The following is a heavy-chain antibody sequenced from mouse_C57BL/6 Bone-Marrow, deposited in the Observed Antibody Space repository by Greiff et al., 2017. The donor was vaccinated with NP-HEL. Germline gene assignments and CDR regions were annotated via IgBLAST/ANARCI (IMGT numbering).Heavy chain of an antibody. J-gene: IGHJ2*01. V-gene: IGHV1-63*01. Sequence: QVQLQQSGAELVRPGTSVKMSCKASGYTFTNYWIGWAKQRPGHGLEWIGDIYPGGGYTNYNEKFKGKATLTADKSSSTAYMQFSSLTSEDSAIYYCARYYYGSSPYLDYWGQGTTLTVSS. CDR1: GYTFTNYW. D-gene: IGHD1-1*01. CDR2: IYPGGGYT. CDR3: ARYYYGSSPYLDY.